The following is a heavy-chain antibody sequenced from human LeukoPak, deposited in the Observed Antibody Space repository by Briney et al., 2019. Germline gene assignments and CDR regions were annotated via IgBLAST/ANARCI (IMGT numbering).Heavy chain of an antibody. V-gene: IGHV4-4*07. J-gene: IGHJ4*02. Sequence: PSETLSLTCTVSGGSISSYYWSWIRQPAGKGLEWIGRIYTSGSTNYNPSLKSRVTMSVDTSKNQFSLKLSSVTAADTAVYYCAREPEYYYDSSGYYYGERVFDYWGQGTLVFVSS. CDR1: GGSISSYY. CDR2: IYTSGST. D-gene: IGHD3-22*01. CDR3: AREPEYYYDSSGYYYGERVFDY.